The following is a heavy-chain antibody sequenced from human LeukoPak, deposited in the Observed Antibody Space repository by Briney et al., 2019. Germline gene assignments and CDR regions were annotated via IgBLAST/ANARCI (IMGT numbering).Heavy chain of an antibody. CDR3: AFGASNWDQFDY. Sequence: GESLKISCKGSGYTFTNHWIAWVRQMPGKGLEWMGIIYPADSDTRYSPSFQGQVTISADKSVRTAYLQWSSLKASDTAMYCCAFGASNWDQFDYWGQGTLVTVSS. CDR1: GYTFTNHW. CDR2: IYPADSDT. V-gene: IGHV5-51*01. J-gene: IGHJ4*02. D-gene: IGHD7-27*01.